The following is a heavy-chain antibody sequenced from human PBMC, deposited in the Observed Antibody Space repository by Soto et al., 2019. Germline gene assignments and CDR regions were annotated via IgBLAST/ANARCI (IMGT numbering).Heavy chain of an antibody. D-gene: IGHD3-10*01. J-gene: IGHJ4*02. CDR1: GGSFSCYY. Sequence: SETLSLTCAVYGGSFSCYYWTWIRQPPGTGLEWIGAINHSGSTNYNPSLKSRVTISVDTSKNQFSLKLTSVTAADTALYYCARRYGWLYFDYWGQGSLVTVSS. V-gene: IGHV4-34*01. CDR2: INHSGST. CDR3: ARRYGWLYFDY.